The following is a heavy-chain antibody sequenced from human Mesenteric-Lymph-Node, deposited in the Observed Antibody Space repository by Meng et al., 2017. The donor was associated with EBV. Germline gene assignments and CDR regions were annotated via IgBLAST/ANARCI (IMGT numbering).Heavy chain of an antibody. CDR3: VRRVVVMKEEELDH. CDR2: IFHSGSA. Sequence: VSLQAAGPGGGEPSGTLSLTCDVSGGSITSSNWWSWFRQPPGKGLEWIGEIFHSGSAKYNPSLKSRVTISVDKSKNHFSLRLSSVTAADTAVYYCVRRVVVMKEEELDHWGQGTLVTVSS. D-gene: IGHD3-22*01. V-gene: IGHV4-4*02. J-gene: IGHJ4*02. CDR1: GGSITSSNW.